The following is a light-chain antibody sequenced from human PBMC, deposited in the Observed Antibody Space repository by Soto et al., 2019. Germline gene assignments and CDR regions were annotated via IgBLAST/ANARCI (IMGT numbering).Light chain of an antibody. Sequence: EIVMTQSPATLSVSPGERATLSCRASQSISGELAWYQQRPGQPPRLLIYGVSTRATGVPDRFSGSGSGSDFTLTISVLQSEDFAVYYCQPGHDWPLTFGQGTRLDI. CDR2: GVS. CDR3: QPGHDWPLT. J-gene: IGKJ2*01. CDR1: QSISGE. V-gene: IGKV3-15*01.